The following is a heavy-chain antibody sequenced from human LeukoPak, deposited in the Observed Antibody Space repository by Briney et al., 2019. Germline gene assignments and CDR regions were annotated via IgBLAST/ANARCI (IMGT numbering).Heavy chain of an antibody. J-gene: IGHJ4*02. CDR2: INHSGST. V-gene: IGHV4-34*01. Sequence: SETLSLTCAVYGGSFSGYYWSWIRQPPGKGLEWIGEINHSGSTNYNPSLKSRVTISVDTSKNQFSLKLSSVTAADTAVYYCARDGEMATITRFDYWGQGTLVTVSS. CDR3: ARDGEMATITRFDY. CDR1: GGSFSGYY. D-gene: IGHD5-24*01.